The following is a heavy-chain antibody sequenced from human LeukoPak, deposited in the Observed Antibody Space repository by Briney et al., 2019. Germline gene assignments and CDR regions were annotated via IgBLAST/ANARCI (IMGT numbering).Heavy chain of an antibody. V-gene: IGHV4-31*03. CDR3: ARNRDDYNSFDY. J-gene: IGHJ4*02. CDR2: IYYSGSS. Sequence: SETLSLTCTVSGGSISSGDYYWSWIRQHPGKGLEWIGYIYYSGSSYYNPSLRSRVTISVDTSKNHFSLKLSSVTAADTAVYYCARNRDDYNSFDYWGQETLVTVSS. CDR1: GGSISSGDYY. D-gene: IGHD5-24*01.